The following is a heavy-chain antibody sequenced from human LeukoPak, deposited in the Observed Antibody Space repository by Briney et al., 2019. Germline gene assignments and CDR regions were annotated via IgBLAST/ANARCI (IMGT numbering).Heavy chain of an antibody. Sequence: ASVKVSCKASGYTLTTYGISWVRQAPGQGPEWMGWISAYNGNTNYAQKLQGRVTMTTDTSTSTAYMDLRSLRSDDTAVYYCATLTTSRYFDYWGQGTLVTVSS. D-gene: IGHD4-17*01. V-gene: IGHV1-18*01. CDR1: GYTLTTYG. J-gene: IGHJ4*02. CDR3: ATLTTSRYFDY. CDR2: ISAYNGNT.